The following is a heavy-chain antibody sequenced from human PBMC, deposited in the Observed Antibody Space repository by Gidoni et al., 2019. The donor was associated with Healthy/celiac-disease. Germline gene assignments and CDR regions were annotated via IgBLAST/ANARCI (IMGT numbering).Heavy chain of an antibody. Sequence: EVQLVESGGGLVKPGGSLRLSCAASGFTFSSYSMNWVRPAPGKGLEWVSSISSSSSYIYYADSVKGRFTISRDNAKNSLYLQMNSLRAEDTAVYYCARDPTDILTSFDYWGQGTLVTVSS. CDR3: ARDPTDILTSFDY. CDR2: ISSSSSYI. J-gene: IGHJ4*02. CDR1: GFTFSSYS. V-gene: IGHV3-21*01. D-gene: IGHD3-9*01.